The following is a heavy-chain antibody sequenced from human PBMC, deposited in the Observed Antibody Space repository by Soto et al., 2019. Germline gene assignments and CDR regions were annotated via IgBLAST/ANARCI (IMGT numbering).Heavy chain of an antibody. J-gene: IGHJ6*02. Sequence: QVQVVQSGVEMKRPGSSVKVSCKASGDTFKNCVISWVRQAPGQGLEWMGGIIPLFGTTDFAQRFQGRLTITTDESTTTAYMELSSLRSEDTATYYCAAELGFGKLPVDWGQGTKVIVSS. D-gene: IGHD7-27*01. CDR1: GDTFKNCV. V-gene: IGHV1-69*01. CDR3: AAELGFGKLPVD. CDR2: IIPLFGTT.